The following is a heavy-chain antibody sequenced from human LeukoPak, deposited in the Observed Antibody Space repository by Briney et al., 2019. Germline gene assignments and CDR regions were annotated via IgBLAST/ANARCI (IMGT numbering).Heavy chain of an antibody. V-gene: IGHV4-39*01. D-gene: IGHD1-26*01. Sequence: SETLSLTCTVSGGSISSSSYYWGWIRQPPGKGLEWIGSIYYSGSTYYNPSFKSRVTISVDTSKNQFSLKLSSVTAADTAVYYCARTWDIYFDYWGQGTLVTVSS. CDR3: ARTWDIYFDY. J-gene: IGHJ4*02. CDR1: GGSISSSSYY. CDR2: IYYSGST.